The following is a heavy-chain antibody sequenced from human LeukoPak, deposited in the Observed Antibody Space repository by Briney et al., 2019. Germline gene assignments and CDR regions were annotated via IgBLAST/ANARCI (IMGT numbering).Heavy chain of an antibody. D-gene: IGHD4-17*01. CDR3: AKKGQADDYGKPD. CDR2: ISGSGGST. Sequence: GGSLRLSCAASGFTFSSYAMSWVRQAPGKGLEWASAISGSGGSTYYADSVKGRFTISRDNTKNTLYLQMNSLRAEDTAVYYCAKKGQADDYGKPDWGQGTLVTVSS. J-gene: IGHJ4*02. CDR1: GFTFSSYA. V-gene: IGHV3-23*01.